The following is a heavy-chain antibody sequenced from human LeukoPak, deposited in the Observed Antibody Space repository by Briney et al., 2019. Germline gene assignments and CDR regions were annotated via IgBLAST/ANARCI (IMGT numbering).Heavy chain of an antibody. CDR2: ISSSGSTI. Sequence: PGTSLRLSCAASGFTFRSYEMNWGRQAPGKGLEWVSYISSSGSTIYYAEFVKGRFTISRDNAKNSLYLQMNSLKAEDTAVYYCARKGGYGLDFDYWGQGALVTVSS. CDR3: ARKGGYGLDFDY. V-gene: IGHV3-48*03. D-gene: IGHD5-18*01. CDR1: GFTFRSYE. J-gene: IGHJ4*02.